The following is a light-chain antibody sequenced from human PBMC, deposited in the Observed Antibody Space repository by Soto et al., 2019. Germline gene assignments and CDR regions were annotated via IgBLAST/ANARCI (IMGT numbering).Light chain of an antibody. V-gene: IGKV1-39*01. CDR3: QQSYSTPWT. J-gene: IGKJ1*01. CDR1: QSISSY. CDR2: AAS. Sequence: DIQMPQSPSSLSASVGDRVTITCRASQSISSYLNWYQQKPGKAPKLLIYAASSLQSGVPSRFSGSGSGTDFTLTISSLQPEDFATYYCQQSYSTPWTFGQGTNVDIK.